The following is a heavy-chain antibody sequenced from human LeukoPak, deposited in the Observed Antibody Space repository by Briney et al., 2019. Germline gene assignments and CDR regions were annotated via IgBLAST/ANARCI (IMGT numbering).Heavy chain of an antibody. D-gene: IGHD6-13*01. V-gene: IGHV4-38-2*01. Sequence: KPSETLSLTCAVSGYSISSGHYWGWIRQPPGKGPEWIGSIYHSGSTYYNPSLKSRVTISVDTSKNQFSLKLSSVTAADTAVYYCARRSSSWFPFDYWGQGTLVTVSS. J-gene: IGHJ4*02. CDR1: GYSISSGHY. CDR3: ARRSSSWFPFDY. CDR2: IYHSGST.